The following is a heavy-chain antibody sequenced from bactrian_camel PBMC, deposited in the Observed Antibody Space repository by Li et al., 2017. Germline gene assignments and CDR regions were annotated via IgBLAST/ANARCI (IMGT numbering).Heavy chain of an antibody. CDR1: GVTYDNNC. Sequence: DVQLVESGGDSVQSGGSLRLSCQFSGVTYDNNCRGWYRQAPGKGLEWVSAISSGGGTTYYADSVKGRFTISRDNAKNTVYLQMNSLKPEDTAVYYCVRVSYSDDGTRWGQGTQVTVS. CDR2: ISSGGGTT. V-gene: IGHV3S40*01. J-gene: IGHJ4*01. CDR3: VRVSYSDDGTR. D-gene: IGHD4*01.